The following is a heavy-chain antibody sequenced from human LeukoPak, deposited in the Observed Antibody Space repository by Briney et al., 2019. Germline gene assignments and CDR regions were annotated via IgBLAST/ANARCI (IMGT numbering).Heavy chain of an antibody. D-gene: IGHD4-11*01. V-gene: IGHV4-39*01. CDR3: ARLPYSNYGFVDC. J-gene: IGHJ4*02. CDR1: GGSITSSSYY. Sequence: SETLSLTCTVSGGSITSSSYYWGLIRQPPGEGLEWIGSIYYSGSAFYNPSLKSRVTISVDTSKNQFSLNLNSVNAADTAVYYCARLPYSNYGFVDCWGQGTLVTVSS. CDR2: IYYSGSA.